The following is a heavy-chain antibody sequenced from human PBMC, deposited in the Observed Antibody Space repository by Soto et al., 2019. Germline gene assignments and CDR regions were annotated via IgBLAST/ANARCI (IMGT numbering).Heavy chain of an antibody. Sequence: SETLSLTCTVSGDSISRSGYYWTWIRQHPGKGLEWIGYIYYSGTTYYNPSLKGRVTISVDTSKNQFSLKLNSVTAADTAVYYCARDMSSGYYWFDPWGQGTLVTVSS. CDR2: IYYSGTT. V-gene: IGHV4-31*03. CDR3: ARDMSSGYYWFDP. D-gene: IGHD3-22*01. J-gene: IGHJ5*02. CDR1: GDSISRSGYY.